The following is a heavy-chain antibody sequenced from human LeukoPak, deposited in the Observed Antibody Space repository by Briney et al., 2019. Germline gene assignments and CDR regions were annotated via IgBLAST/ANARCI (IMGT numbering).Heavy chain of an antibody. J-gene: IGHJ4*02. CDR3: ARRRDFIDY. V-gene: IGHV3-11*01. CDR2: SSSSGSTI. CDR1: GFTLSDYY. D-gene: IGHD3/OR15-3a*01. Sequence: GGSLRLSCAASGFTLSDYYMSWIRQAPGKGLEWVSYSSSSGSTIYYADSVKGRFAISRDNAENSLYLQMNSLRAEDTAVYYCARRRDFIDYWGQGTLVTVSS.